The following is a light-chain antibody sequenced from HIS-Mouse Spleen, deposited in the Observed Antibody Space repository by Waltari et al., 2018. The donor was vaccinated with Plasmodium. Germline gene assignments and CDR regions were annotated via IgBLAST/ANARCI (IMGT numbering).Light chain of an antibody. Sequence: SYELTQPPSVSVSPGQTARITCSGDALPKKYAYWYQQKSGQAPVLVIYEDSKRTSGIPERFSGDSSGTMATLTISGAQVEEEADYYCYSTDSSGNHRVFGGGTKLTVL. J-gene: IGLJ3*02. CDR3: YSTDSSGNHRV. V-gene: IGLV3-10*01. CDR1: ALPKKY. CDR2: EDS.